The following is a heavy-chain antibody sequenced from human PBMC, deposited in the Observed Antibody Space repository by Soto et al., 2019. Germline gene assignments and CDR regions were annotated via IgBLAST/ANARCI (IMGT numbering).Heavy chain of an antibody. D-gene: IGHD2-2*01. CDR3: ARDGRVFAMAPYFEY. V-gene: IGHV3-30-3*01. J-gene: IGHJ4*02. CDR1: GFTFSSYA. CDR2: ISYDGSNK. Sequence: QVQLVESGGGVVQPGRSLRLSCAASGFTFSSYAMHWVRQAPGKGLEWVAVISYDGSNKYYADSVKGRFTISRDNSKNTLYLQMNSLRAEDTAVYYCARDGRVFAMAPYFEYWGQGTLVTVSS.